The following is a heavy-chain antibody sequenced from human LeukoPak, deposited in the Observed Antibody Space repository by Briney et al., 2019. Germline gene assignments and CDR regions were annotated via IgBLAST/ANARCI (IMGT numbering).Heavy chain of an antibody. CDR2: IYYSGST. D-gene: IGHD4-11*01. V-gene: IGHV4-39*07. CDR1: GGSISSSSYY. J-gene: IGHJ4*02. CDR3: ATRLHFLDY. Sequence: SETLSLTCTVSGGSISSSSYYWGWIRQPPGKGLEWIGSIYYSGSTYYNPSLKSRVTISVDTSKNQFSLKLSSVTAADTAVYYCATRLHFLDYWGQGTLVTVPS.